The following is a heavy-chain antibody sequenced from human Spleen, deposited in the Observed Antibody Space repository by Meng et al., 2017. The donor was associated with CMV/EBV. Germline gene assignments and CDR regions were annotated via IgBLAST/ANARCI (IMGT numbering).Heavy chain of an antibody. CDR1: GFNFSIYC. J-gene: IGHJ4*02. D-gene: IGHD1-1*01. CDR2: IKQDGSHK. V-gene: IGHV3-7*01. Sequence: GESLKISCAVSGFNFSIYCMNRVRQAPGKGLEWVANIKQDGSHKYYVDSVKGRFTISRDNAKTSLYLQMNSLRAEDTAVYYCARADPKKLKTGNASPVDYWGQGTLVTVSS. CDR3: ARADPKKLKTGNASPVDY.